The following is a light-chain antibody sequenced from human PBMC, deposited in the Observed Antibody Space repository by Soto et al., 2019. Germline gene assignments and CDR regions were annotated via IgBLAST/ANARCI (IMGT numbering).Light chain of an antibody. CDR3: QQYGSSWT. CDR2: GAS. J-gene: IGKJ1*01. CDR1: QSVSSRY. V-gene: IGKV3-20*01. Sequence: EIMLTQSPGTLSLCPGERATLSCRVSQSVSSRYLAWYQQKPGQAPRLLIYGASSRDTGIPDRFSGSGSGTDFTLTISRLEPEDFAVYYCQQYGSSWTFGPGTKVEIE.